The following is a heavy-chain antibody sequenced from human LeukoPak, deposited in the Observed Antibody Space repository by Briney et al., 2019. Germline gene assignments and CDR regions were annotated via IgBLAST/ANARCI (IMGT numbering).Heavy chain of an antibody. Sequence: SETLSLTCAVSGYSISSGYYWGWTRQPPGKGLEWIGSIYHSGSTYYNPSLKSRVTISVDTSKNQFSLKLSSVTAADTAVYYCARGVVVVIANDAFDIWGQGTMVTVSS. D-gene: IGHD2-21*01. J-gene: IGHJ3*02. CDR1: GYSISSGYY. CDR3: ARGVVVVIANDAFDI. V-gene: IGHV4-38-2*01. CDR2: IYHSGST.